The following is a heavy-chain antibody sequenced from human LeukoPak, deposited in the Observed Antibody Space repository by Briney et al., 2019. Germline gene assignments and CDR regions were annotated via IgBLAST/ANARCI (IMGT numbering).Heavy chain of an antibody. D-gene: IGHD4-17*01. V-gene: IGHV1-2*02. J-gene: IGHJ4*02. CDR1: GYTFTGYD. CDR3: ARDTITVTTPYFDY. CDR2: INSDSGGT. Sequence: ASVKVSCKASGYTFTGYDINWVRQAPGHGLEWMGWINSDSGGTNYAQKFQGRVTMTRDTSTSTAYMELSSLRSDDTAFCYCARDTITVTTPYFDYWGQGTLVTVPS.